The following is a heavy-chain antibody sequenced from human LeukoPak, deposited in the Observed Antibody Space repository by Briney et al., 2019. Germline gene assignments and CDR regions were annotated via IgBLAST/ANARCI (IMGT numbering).Heavy chain of an antibody. CDR2: INAGNGNT. Sequence: ASVKVSCKASGYTFTSYAMHWVRQAPGQRLEWMGWINAGNGNTKYSQKFQGRVTITRDTSASTAYMELSSLRSEDTAVYYCAREGSWRYFDWLPSAPPTDNWFDPWGQGTLVTVSS. CDR3: AREGSWRYFDWLPSAPPTDNWFDP. D-gene: IGHD3-9*01. CDR1: GYTFTSYA. V-gene: IGHV1-3*01. J-gene: IGHJ5*02.